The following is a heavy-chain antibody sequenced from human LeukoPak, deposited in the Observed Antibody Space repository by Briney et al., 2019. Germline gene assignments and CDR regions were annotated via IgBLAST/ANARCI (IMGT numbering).Heavy chain of an antibody. CDR2: IYYSGST. CDR1: GGSISSYY. Sequence: SEALSLTCTVSGGSISSYYWSWIRQPPGKGLEWIGYIYYSGSTNYNPSLKSRVTISVDTSKNQFSLKLSSVTAADTAVYYCARGYSYGLPQAFDPWGQGTLVTVSS. D-gene: IGHD5-18*01. V-gene: IGHV4-59*01. CDR3: ARGYSYGLPQAFDP. J-gene: IGHJ5*02.